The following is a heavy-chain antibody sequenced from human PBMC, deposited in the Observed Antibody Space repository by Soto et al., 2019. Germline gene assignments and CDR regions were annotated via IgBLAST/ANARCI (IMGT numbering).Heavy chain of an antibody. V-gene: IGHV3-21*01. Sequence: EVQLVESGGGLVKPGGSLRLSCAASGFTFSSYSMNWVRQAPGKGLEWVSSISSSSSYIYYADSVKGRFTISRDNAKNSLYLQMNSLRAEDTAVYYFARAPYSRGDAFDIWGQGTMVTVSS. CDR2: ISSSSSYI. CDR3: ARAPYSRGDAFDI. D-gene: IGHD2-15*01. J-gene: IGHJ3*02. CDR1: GFTFSSYS.